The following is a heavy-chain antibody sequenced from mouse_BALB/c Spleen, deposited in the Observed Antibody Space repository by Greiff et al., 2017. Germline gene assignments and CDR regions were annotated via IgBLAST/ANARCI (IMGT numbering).Heavy chain of an antibody. Sequence: QVQLKESGPGLVQPSQSLSITCTVSGFSLTSYGVHWVRQSPGKGLEWLGVIWSGGSTDYNAAFISRLSISKDNSKRQVFFKMNSLQADDTAIYYCANNPRLTTVVAHYYAMDYWGQGTSVTVSS. CDR1: GFSLTSYG. CDR3: ANNPRLTTVVAHYYAMDY. CDR2: IWSGGST. J-gene: IGHJ4*01. V-gene: IGHV2-4-1*01. D-gene: IGHD1-1*01.